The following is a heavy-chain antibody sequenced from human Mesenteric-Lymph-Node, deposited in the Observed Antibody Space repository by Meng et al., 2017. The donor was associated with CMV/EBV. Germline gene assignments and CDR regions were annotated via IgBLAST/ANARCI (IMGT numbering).Heavy chain of an antibody. V-gene: IGHV1-18*01. J-gene: IGHJ4*02. CDR3: ARDRMVSFDY. CDR1: GYTFSNYD. CDR2: ISAYNGNT. Sequence: ASVQVSCKASGYTFSNYDITWLRQAPGQGLEWMGWISAYNGNTKYAQKLQGRVTMTTDSSTSTAHMGLRSLKSDDSAVYYCARDRMVSFDYWGQGTLVTVSS. D-gene: IGHD2-8*01.